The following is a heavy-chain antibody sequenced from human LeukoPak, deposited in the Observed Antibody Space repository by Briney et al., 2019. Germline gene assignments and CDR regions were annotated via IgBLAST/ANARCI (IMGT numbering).Heavy chain of an antibody. D-gene: IGHD1-1*01. Sequence: GGSLRLSCAASGFTFSRYWMTWVRQAPGKGLEWVANIEEYGNEIQYVDSVKGRFTISRDNTRTSLYLQMNSLRVEDTAIYYCARPSFTTGSYFEHWGQGTLFTVSS. V-gene: IGHV3-7*01. CDR1: GFTFSRYW. J-gene: IGHJ4*02. CDR3: ARPSFTTGSYFEH. CDR2: IEEYGNEI.